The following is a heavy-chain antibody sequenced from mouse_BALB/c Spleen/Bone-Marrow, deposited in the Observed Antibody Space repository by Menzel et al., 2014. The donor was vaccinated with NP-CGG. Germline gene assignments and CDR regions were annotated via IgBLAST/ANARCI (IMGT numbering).Heavy chain of an antibody. J-gene: IGHJ3*01. D-gene: IGHD2-3*01. CDR3: ARHDGYRTWFAY. CDR1: GFTFXGYY. CDR2: ISNGGGST. V-gene: IGHV5-12*02. Sequence: EVQLQQSGGGLVQPGGSLKLSCATSGFTFXGYYMYWVRQTPEKRLEWVAYISNGGGSTYYPDTVKGRFTISRDNAKNTLYLQMSRLKSEDTAMYYCARHDGYRTWFAYWGQGTLVTVSA.